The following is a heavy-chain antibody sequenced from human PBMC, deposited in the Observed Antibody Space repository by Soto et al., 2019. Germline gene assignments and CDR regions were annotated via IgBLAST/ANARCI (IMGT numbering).Heavy chain of an antibody. CDR1: GGSMRNYF. J-gene: IGHJ4*02. V-gene: IGHV4-59*01. CDR3: AAGEASSRNLAPYYLDF. CDR2: IHYSGTT. Sequence: SETLSLTCTVSGGSMRNYFWTWIRQPPGKGMEGIGYIHYSGTTSFFPSYNPSLRSRVTISEDTSKNQFSLKLLSVTTADTAVYFCAAGEASSRNLAPYYLDFWGQGTLVTVSS. D-gene: IGHD6-13*01.